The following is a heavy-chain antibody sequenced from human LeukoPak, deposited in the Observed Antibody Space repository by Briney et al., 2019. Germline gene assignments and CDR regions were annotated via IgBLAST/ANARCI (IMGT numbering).Heavy chain of an antibody. CDR2: IIPILGIA. CDR1: GGTFSSYA. V-gene: IGHV1-69*04. CDR3: AKGPLGRAAAGLGLPYFDY. D-gene: IGHD6-13*01. J-gene: IGHJ4*02. Sequence: SVKVSCKASGGTFSSYAISWVRQAPGQGLEWMGRIIPILGIANYAQKLQGRVTMTTDTSTSTAYMELRSLGSDDTAVYYCAKGPLGRAAAGLGLPYFDYWGQGTLVTVSS.